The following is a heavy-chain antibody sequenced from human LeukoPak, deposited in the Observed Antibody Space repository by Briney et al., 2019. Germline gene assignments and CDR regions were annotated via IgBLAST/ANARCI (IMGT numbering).Heavy chain of an antibody. V-gene: IGHV3-7*01. J-gene: IGHJ3*02. CDR3: AREDMWAFDI. Sequence: GGSLTLSCAASGYTYSYYWMSWVRQTRGKGMEWVANIKPDGSEKDYVDSVRGRFTISRDNAKNSLYLQMDSLRAEDTAVYYCAREDMWAFDIWGQGTMVTVSS. CDR1: GYTYSYYW. D-gene: IGHD2-15*01. CDR2: IKPDGSEK.